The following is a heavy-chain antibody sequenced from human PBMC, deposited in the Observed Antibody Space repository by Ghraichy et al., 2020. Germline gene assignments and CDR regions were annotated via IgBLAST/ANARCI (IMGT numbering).Heavy chain of an antibody. V-gene: IGHV3-48*01. Sequence: SCAASGFTFSSYSMNWVRQAPGKGLEWVSYISSGSSTVYYADSVKGRFTISRDNGKNSLFLQMHSLRAEDTAVYYCARVQIRAFDYWGQGTLVTVSS. J-gene: IGHJ4*02. CDR2: ISSGSSTV. CDR1: GFTFSSYS. CDR3: ARVQIRAFDY.